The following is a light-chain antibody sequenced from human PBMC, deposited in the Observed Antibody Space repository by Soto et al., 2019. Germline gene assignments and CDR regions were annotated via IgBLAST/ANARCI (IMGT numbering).Light chain of an antibody. V-gene: IGLV2-18*02. CDR1: SSDVGSYNR. Sequence: QSVLTQPPSVSGSPGQSVTISCIGTSSDVGSYNRVSWYQQPPGTAPKLIIYEGYTRPSGVPDRFSASKSGNTASLTISGLQAEDEADYYCNSYTLSDTYVFGTGTKVTVL. J-gene: IGLJ1*01. CDR2: EGY. CDR3: NSYTLSDTYV.